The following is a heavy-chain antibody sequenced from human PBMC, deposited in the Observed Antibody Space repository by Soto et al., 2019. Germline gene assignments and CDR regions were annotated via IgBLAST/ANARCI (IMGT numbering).Heavy chain of an antibody. CDR2: FYSGGST. J-gene: IGHJ3*02. CDR3: ARLSDDAFDI. V-gene: IGHV3-53*04. Sequence: EVQLVESGGGLVQPGGSLRLSCAASGFTVSDNYMRWVRQAPGKGLEWLSVFYSGGSTFYADSVKGLFTISRHNSKNTLYLTMNSLRIDDTAVYYCARLSDDAFDIWGQGTMVAVSS. CDR1: GFTVSDNY.